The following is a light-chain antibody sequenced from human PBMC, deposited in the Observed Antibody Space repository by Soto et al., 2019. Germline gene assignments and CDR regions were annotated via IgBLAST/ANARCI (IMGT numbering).Light chain of an antibody. V-gene: IGKV3-20*01. CDR2: GAS. CDR1: QSVTSSH. CDR3: QQYGSSRT. Sequence: EIVLTQSPGTLSLSPGERATLSCRASQSVTSSHLAWYQQKPGQAPRLLIYGASNRATGIPDRFSGSGSGTDFTLAISRLEPEDFAVYYCQQYGSSRTFGQGTKVEIK. J-gene: IGKJ1*01.